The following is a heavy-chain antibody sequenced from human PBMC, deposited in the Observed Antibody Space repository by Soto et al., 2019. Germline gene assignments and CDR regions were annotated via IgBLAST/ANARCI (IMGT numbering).Heavy chain of an antibody. D-gene: IGHD1-26*01. CDR1: GGSFSGYY. Sequence: QVQLQQWGAGLLKPSETLSLTRAVYGGSFSGYYWSWIRQPPGKGLEWIGEINHSGSTNYNPALKSRVTISVDTSKNQFSLKLSSVTAADTAVYYCARGGMAIDYWGQGTLVTVSS. J-gene: IGHJ4*02. CDR2: INHSGST. V-gene: IGHV4-34*01. CDR3: ARGGMAIDY.